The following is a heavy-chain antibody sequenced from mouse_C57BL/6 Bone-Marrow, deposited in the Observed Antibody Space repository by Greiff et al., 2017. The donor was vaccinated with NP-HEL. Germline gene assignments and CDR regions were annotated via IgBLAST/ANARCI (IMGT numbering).Heavy chain of an antibody. D-gene: IGHD3-2*02. CDR3: ARDSGYAFDY. CDR1: GYTFTSYW. V-gene: IGHV1-53*01. CDR2: INPNNGGT. J-gene: IGHJ2*01. Sequence: QVQLQQPGTDLVKPGASVKLSCTASGYTFTSYWMHWLKQRPGQGLEWIGNINPNNGGTNDNEKFKTKATLTVDKSSSTAYMQLSSLTSEDSAVYYCARDSGYAFDYWGQGTTLTVSS.